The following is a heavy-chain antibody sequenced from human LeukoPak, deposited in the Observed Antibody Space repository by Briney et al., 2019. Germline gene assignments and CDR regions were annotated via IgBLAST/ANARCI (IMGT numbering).Heavy chain of an antibody. J-gene: IGHJ4*02. CDR2: ISSSSSTI. Sequence: GGSLRLSCAASGFTFSSYSMNWVRQAPGKGLEWVSYISSSSSTIYYADSVKGRFTISRDNSKNTLYLQMNSLRAEDTAVYYCARDRQGEGYYFDYWGQGTLVTVSS. CDR3: ARDRQGEGYYFDY. V-gene: IGHV3-48*01. D-gene: IGHD3-10*01. CDR1: GFTFSSYS.